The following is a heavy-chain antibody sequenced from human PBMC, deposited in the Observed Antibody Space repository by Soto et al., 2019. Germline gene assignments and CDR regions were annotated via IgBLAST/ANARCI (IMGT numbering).Heavy chain of an antibody. Sequence: QVQLHQWGAGLLKPAETLSLTCTVYGGSFSRYHWNWIRQAPGKGLEWIGEIHHDGGSNYSPSLEGRVTISVDTSKNEFSLKLRSVTAADTAVYYCARGYGEEWPTSDFWGQGTLVTVSS. CDR2: IHHDGGS. CDR1: GGSFSRYH. V-gene: IGHV4-34*01. CDR3: ARGYGEEWPTSDF. D-gene: IGHD3-10*01. J-gene: IGHJ4*02.